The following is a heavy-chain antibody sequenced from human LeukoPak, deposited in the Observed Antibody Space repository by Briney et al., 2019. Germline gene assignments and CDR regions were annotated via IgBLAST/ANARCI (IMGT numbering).Heavy chain of an antibody. Sequence: SETLSLTCTVSGGSISSGSYYWSWIRQPAGKGLEWIGRIYTSGSTNYNPSLKSRVTISVDTSKNQFSLKLSSVTAADTAVYYCASRDSSSSSYYYYMDVWGKGTTVTVSS. D-gene: IGHD6-6*01. J-gene: IGHJ6*03. CDR3: ASRDSSSSSYYYYMDV. CDR2: IYTSGST. V-gene: IGHV4-61*02. CDR1: GGSISSGSYY.